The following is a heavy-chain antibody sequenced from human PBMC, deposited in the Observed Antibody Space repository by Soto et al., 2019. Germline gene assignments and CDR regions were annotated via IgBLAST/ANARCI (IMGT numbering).Heavy chain of an antibody. CDR3: ARSVVHQWLVHDAFDV. CDR2: TYYSGTT. D-gene: IGHD6-19*01. CDR1: GGSISSSY. V-gene: IGHV4-59*01. Sequence: QVQLQESGPGLVKPSETLSLTCTVSGGSISSSYWSWIRQSPGKGLEWIAYTYYSGTTNYNPSLESLVTISIYTSKSHFSLRLTSVSAADTAVYYCARSVVHQWLVHDAFDVWGRGTLVTVSS. J-gene: IGHJ3*01.